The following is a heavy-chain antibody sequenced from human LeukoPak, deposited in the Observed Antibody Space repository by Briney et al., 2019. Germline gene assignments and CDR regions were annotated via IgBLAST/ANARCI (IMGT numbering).Heavy chain of an antibody. CDR1: GFTFSSYW. J-gene: IGHJ4*02. CDR3: ARVEYNGWNFEN. Sequence: PGGSLRLSCAASGFTFSSYWMSWVRQAPGKGLQSVAYISQDVSHKYYEDSVKGRFTISRDNAKNSLHLEMNSLRAEDTALYYCARVEYNGWNFENWGQGTLVTVSS. D-gene: IGHD6-19*01. V-gene: IGHV3-7*01. CDR2: ISQDVSHK.